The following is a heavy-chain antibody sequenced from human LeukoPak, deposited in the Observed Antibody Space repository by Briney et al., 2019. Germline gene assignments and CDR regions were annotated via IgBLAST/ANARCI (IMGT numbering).Heavy chain of an antibody. CDR2: INLDGSDK. Sequence: GGSLRLSCAASGFTFSSCAMSWVRQAPGKGLEWVGNINLDGSDKYYGDSVKGRFTISRDNAKNSLYLQMNSLRAEDTAVYYCARDTRYFDYWGQGNMVTVSS. CDR1: GFTFSSCA. CDR3: ARDTRYFDY. J-gene: IGHJ4*02. V-gene: IGHV3-7*01.